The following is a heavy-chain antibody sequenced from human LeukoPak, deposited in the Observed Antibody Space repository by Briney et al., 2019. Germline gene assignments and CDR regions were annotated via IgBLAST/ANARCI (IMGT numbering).Heavy chain of an antibody. D-gene: IGHD3-22*01. CDR2: ISYDGSNK. CDR3: AKDRYDSSEGWIDY. V-gene: IGHV3-30*04. CDR1: GFTFSSYA. J-gene: IGHJ4*02. Sequence: GGSLRLSCAASGFTFSSYAMYWVRQAPGKGLEWVAVISYDGSNKYYADSVKGRFTISRDNSKNTLCLQMNSLRAEDTAVYYCAKDRYDSSEGWIDYWGQGTLVSVSS.